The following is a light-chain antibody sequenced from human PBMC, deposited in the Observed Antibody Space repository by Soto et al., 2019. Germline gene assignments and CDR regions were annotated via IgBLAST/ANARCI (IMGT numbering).Light chain of an antibody. V-gene: IGKV3D-15*01. CDR2: GAS. J-gene: IGKJ1*01. CDR3: QQYNSYSMT. CDR1: QSVSSIY. Sequence: RVMTQSPDTLSVSPGERATLSCRASQSVSSIYLAWYQQKPGQAPRLLIYGASNRATGIPDRFSGSGSGTEFTLTISSLQPDDFATYYCQQYNSYSMTFGQGTKVDIK.